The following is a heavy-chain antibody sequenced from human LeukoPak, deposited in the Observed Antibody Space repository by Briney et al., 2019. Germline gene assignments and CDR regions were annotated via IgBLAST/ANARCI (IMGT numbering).Heavy chain of an antibody. CDR3: AKTRGNTMIVVGPFDY. J-gene: IGHJ4*02. CDR2: ISSSGSTM. V-gene: IGHV3-48*03. CDR1: GFTFSSYE. D-gene: IGHD3-22*01. Sequence: PGGSLRLSCAASGFTFSSYEMNWVRQAPGKGLEWVSYISSSGSTMYYADSVKGRFTISRDNSKNTLYLQMKSLRAEDTAIYYCAKTRGNTMIVVGPFDYWGQGTLVTVSS.